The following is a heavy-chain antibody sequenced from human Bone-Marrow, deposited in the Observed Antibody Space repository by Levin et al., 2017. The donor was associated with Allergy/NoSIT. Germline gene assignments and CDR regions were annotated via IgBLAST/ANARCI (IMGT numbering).Heavy chain of an antibody. CDR1: GGSISSSSYY. V-gene: IGHV4-39*01. CDR2: FYYSGST. D-gene: IGHD1-26*01. Sequence: SQTLSLTCTVSGGSISSSSYYWGWIRQPPGKGLEWIGSFYYSGSTYYNPSLKSRVTISVDTSNNQFSLKLNSVTAADTAVYYCASLLGATSLSCFQHWGQGTLVTVSS. J-gene: IGHJ1*01. CDR3: ASLLGATSLSCFQH.